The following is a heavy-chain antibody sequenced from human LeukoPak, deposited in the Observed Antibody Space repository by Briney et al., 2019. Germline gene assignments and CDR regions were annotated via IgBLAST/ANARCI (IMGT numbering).Heavy chain of an antibody. CDR1: GYTFTSYG. CDR3: ARAYSSGWDRAYYYYYMDV. Sequence: GASVKVSCKASGYTFTSYGISWVRQAPGQGLEWMGWISAYNGNTNYAQKLQGRVTMTTDTSTSTAYMELRSLRSDDTAVYYCARAYSSGWDRAYYYYYMDVWGKGTTVTVSS. V-gene: IGHV1-18*01. J-gene: IGHJ6*03. D-gene: IGHD6-19*01. CDR2: ISAYNGNT.